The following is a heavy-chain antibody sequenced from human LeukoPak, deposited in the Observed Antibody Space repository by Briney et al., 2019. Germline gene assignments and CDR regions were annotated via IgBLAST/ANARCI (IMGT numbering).Heavy chain of an antibody. V-gene: IGHV1-69*13. CDR1: GGTFRSCA. D-gene: IGHD6-19*01. CDR3: ASSKDYHDSSGYARTLDY. CDR2: IIPIFGTA. J-gene: IGHJ4*02. Sequence: ASVKVSCKTSGGTFRSCAISWVRQAPGQGLEWMGGIIPIFGTANYAQKFQGRVTITADESTSTAYMELSSLRSEDTAIYYCASSKDYHDSSGYARTLDYWGQGTLVTVSS.